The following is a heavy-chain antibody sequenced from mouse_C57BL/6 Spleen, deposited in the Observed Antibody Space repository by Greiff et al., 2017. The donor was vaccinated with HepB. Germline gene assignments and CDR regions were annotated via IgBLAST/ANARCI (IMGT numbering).Heavy chain of an antibody. J-gene: IGHJ4*01. V-gene: IGHV1-39*01. Sequence: EVKLQESGPELVKPGASVKISCKASGYSFTDYNMNWVKQSNGKSLEWIGVINPNYGTTSYNQKFKGKATLTVDQSSSTAYMQLNSLTSEDSAVYYCGNYDYDGGVMDYWGQGTSVTVSS. D-gene: IGHD2-4*01. CDR3: GNYDYDGGVMDY. CDR2: INPNYGTT. CDR1: GYSFTDYN.